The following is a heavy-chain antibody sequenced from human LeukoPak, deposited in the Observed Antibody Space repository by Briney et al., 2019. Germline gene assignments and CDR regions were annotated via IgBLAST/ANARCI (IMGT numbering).Heavy chain of an antibody. V-gene: IGHV4-38-2*02. J-gene: IGHJ3*02. D-gene: IGHD2-15*01. CDR1: GYSISSGYY. Sequence: SETLSLTCTVSGYSISSGYYWGWIRQPPGKGLEWIGRIYTSGSTNYNPSLKSRVTISVDTSKNQFSLKLSSVTAADTAVYYCASDRIEVDAFDIWGQGTMVTVSS. CDR2: IYTSGST. CDR3: ASDRIEVDAFDI.